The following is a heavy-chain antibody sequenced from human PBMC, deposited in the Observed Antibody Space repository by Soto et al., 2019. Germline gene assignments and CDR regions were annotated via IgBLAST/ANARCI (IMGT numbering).Heavy chain of an antibody. CDR3: AREYNWNYQGWTAY. V-gene: IGHV1-2*02. D-gene: IGHD1-7*01. CDR1: GYRFIDYF. J-gene: IGHJ4*02. Sequence: ASVKVSCKASGYRFIDYFMHWVRRAPGQGLEWMGWINPKSGGTKIAQKFQGRTTMTRDTSINTVFMELSRLTSDDTAVYFCAREYNWNYQGWTAYWGPGTLVTVSS. CDR2: INPKSGGT.